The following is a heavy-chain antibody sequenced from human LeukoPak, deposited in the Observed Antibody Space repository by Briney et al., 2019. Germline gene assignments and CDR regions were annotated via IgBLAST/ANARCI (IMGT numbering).Heavy chain of an antibody. V-gene: IGHV1-2*02. J-gene: IGHJ5*02. D-gene: IGHD3-22*01. Sequence: PLASVKVSCKASGYTFTGYYMHWVRQAPGQGLEWMGWINPKSGGTNYAQKFQGRVTMTRDTSISTAYMELSRLTYDDTAVYYCARFYDTSAYYRSIWFDPWGQGTLVTVSS. CDR1: GYTFTGYY. CDR2: INPKSGGT. CDR3: ARFYDTSAYYRSIWFDP.